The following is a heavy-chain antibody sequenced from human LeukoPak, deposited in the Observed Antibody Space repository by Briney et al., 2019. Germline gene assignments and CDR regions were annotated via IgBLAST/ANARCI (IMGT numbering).Heavy chain of an antibody. CDR3: ARPQAAAAGALDY. Sequence: EGSLRLSCAASGFTFSSYGMHWVRQAPGKGLEWVAVIWYDGSNKYYADSVKGRFTISRDNSKNTLYLQMNNLRAEDTAVYYCARPQAAAAGALDYWGQGTLVTVSP. CDR2: IWYDGSNK. J-gene: IGHJ4*02. CDR1: GFTFSSYG. V-gene: IGHV3-33*01. D-gene: IGHD6-13*01.